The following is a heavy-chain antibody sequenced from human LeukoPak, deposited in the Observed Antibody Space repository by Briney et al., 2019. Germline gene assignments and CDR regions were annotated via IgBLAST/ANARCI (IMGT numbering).Heavy chain of an antibody. V-gene: IGHV3-7*01. CDR1: GFTFSSYW. D-gene: IGHD6-13*01. CDR2: IKQDGSEK. J-gene: IGHJ3*02. CDR3: AREWSSSWYGAFDI. Sequence: GGSLRLSCATSGFTFSSYWMSWVRQAPGKGLEWVANIKQDGSEKYYEDSVKGRFTISRDNAKNSLYLQMNSLRAEDTAVYYCAREWSSSWYGAFDIWGQGTMVTVSS.